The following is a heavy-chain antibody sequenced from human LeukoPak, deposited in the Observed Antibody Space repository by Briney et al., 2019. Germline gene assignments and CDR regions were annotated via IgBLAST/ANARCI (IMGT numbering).Heavy chain of an antibody. Sequence: GGSLRLSCAASGFTFSSYWMSWVRQAPGKGLEWVANIKQDGSEKYYVDSVKGRFTISRDNAKNSLYLQTNSLRAEDTAVYYCARALVVPAVTFDYWGQGTLVTVSS. CDR3: ARALVVPAVTFDY. V-gene: IGHV3-7*03. CDR2: IKQDGSEK. CDR1: GFTFSSYW. J-gene: IGHJ4*02. D-gene: IGHD2-2*01.